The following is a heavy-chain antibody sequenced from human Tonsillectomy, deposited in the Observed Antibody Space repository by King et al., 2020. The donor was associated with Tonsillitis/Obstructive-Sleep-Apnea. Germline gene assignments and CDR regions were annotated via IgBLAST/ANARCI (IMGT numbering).Heavy chain of an antibody. V-gene: IGHV3-7*03. CDR3: AREQGAAALRFFDY. Sequence: VQLVESGGGLVQPGGSLRLSCAASGFTFSSYWMSWVRQAPGKGLEWVANMNQDGSERYYVDSVKGRFTISRDNAKNSLYLQMNSLRAEDTAVYYCAREQGAAALRFFDYWGQGTLVPVSS. CDR1: GFTFSSYW. J-gene: IGHJ4*02. D-gene: IGHD6-13*01. CDR2: MNQDGSER.